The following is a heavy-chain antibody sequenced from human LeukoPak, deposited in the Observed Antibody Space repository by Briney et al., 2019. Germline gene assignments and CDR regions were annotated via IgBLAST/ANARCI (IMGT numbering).Heavy chain of an antibody. CDR3: ARGSGGVITDY. CDR2: INHSGST. D-gene: IGHD3-22*01. V-gene: IGHV4-34*01. J-gene: IGHJ4*02. CDR1: GGSFSGYY. Sequence: SETLSLTCAVYGGSFSGYYWSWIRQPPGKGLEWIGEINHSGSTNYNPSLKSRVTISVDTSKNQFSLKLSSVTAADTAVYYCARGSGGVITDYWGQGTLVTVSS.